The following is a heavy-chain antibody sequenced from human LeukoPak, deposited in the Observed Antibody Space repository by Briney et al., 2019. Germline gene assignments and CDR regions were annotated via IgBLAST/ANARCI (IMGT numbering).Heavy chain of an antibody. D-gene: IGHD1-7*01. CDR1: GFTFSSYA. CDR3: ARDPGITRPVGYFDY. CDR2: ISYDGSNK. V-gene: IGHV3-30-3*01. J-gene: IGHJ4*02. Sequence: GGSLRLSCAASGFTFSSYAMHWVRQAPGKGLEWVAVISYDGSNKYYVDSVKGRFTISRDNSKNTLYLQMNSLRAEDTAVYYCARDPGITRPVGYFDYWGQGTLVTVSS.